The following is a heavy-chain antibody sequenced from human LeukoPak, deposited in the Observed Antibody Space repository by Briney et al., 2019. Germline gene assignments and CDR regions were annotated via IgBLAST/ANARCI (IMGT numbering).Heavy chain of an antibody. CDR2: IRQDGNEK. Sequence: VANIRQDGNEKYYVDSAKGRFTISRDNAKNSLYLQMNSLRAEDTAVYYCARAPYYETTGPLWGQGTLVTVSS. J-gene: IGHJ4*02. D-gene: IGHD3-22*01. CDR3: ARAPYYETTGPL. V-gene: IGHV3-7*01.